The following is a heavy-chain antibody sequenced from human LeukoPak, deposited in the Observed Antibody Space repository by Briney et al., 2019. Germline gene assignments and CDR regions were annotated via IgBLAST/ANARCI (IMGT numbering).Heavy chain of an antibody. D-gene: IGHD6-13*01. V-gene: IGHV3-30*18. CDR2: ISSDGSNK. J-gene: IGHJ4*02. CDR3: AKDPGTPAVGDY. CDR1: GFTFSSYG. Sequence: GGSLRLSCAASGFTFSSYGMHWVRQAPGKGLEWVAVISSDGSNKFYADSVKGRFTISRDNSKNTLYLQMNSLRAEDTAVYYCAKDPGTPAVGDYWGQGTLVTVSS.